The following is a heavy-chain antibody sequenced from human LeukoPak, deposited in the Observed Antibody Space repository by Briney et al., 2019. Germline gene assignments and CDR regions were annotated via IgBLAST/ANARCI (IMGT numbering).Heavy chain of an antibody. CDR1: GGSISSYY. Sequence: SSETLSLTCTVSGGSISSYYWSWLRQPPGKGLEWIGYIYYSGSTNYNPSLKSRVTISVDTSKNQFSLKLSSVTAADTAVYYCARNYYYDSSGYYYEPDYYYGMDVWGQGTTVTVSS. V-gene: IGHV4-59*08. J-gene: IGHJ6*02. CDR3: ARNYYYDSSGYYYEPDYYYGMDV. CDR2: IYYSGST. D-gene: IGHD3-22*01.